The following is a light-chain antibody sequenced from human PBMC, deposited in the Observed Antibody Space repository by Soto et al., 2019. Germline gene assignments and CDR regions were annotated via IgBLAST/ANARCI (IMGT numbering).Light chain of an antibody. CDR3: QQYDNLPFT. Sequence: EVVMTQSPATLSMSPGESATLSCRASQSVSSNLAWYQQKPGQAPRLLFYGASTRATGIPARFSGSGSGTDFTLTISSLQSEDIATYYCQQYDNLPFTFGPGTTVDFK. CDR2: GAS. J-gene: IGKJ3*01. CDR1: QSVSSN. V-gene: IGKV3D-15*01.